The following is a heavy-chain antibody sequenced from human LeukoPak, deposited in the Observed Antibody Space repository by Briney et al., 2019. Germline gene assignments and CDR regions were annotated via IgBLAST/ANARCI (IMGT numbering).Heavy chain of an antibody. CDR2: ISYDGSNK. CDR3: ARGGGGYNWSFDY. Sequence: GGSLRLSCAASGFTFSSYAMHWVRQAPGKGLEWVAVISYDGSNKYYADSVKGRFTISRDNSKNTLYLQMNSLRAEDTAVYYCARGGGGYNWSFDYWGQGTLVTVSS. D-gene: IGHD5-24*01. J-gene: IGHJ4*02. V-gene: IGHV3-30-3*01. CDR1: GFTFSSYA.